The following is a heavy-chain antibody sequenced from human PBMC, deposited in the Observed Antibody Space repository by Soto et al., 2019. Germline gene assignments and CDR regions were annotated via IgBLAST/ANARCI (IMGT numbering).Heavy chain of an antibody. CDR2: LIPLFGTT. D-gene: IGHD7-27*01. CDR1: GGTFSGHA. J-gene: IGHJ4*02. CDR3: ARGPNWGYRFDS. V-gene: IGHV1-69*06. Sequence: QVQLVQSGAEVKKPGSSVKVSCEASGGTFSGHAISWVRQAPGQGPEWMGGLIPLFGTTQHAQNFQDRLKLTADKSTSAACMELTSLRCEDPAIYYCARGPNWGYRFDSWGQGTLVTVS.